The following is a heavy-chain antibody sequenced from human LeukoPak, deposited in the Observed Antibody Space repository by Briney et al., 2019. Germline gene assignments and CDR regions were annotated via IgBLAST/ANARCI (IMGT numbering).Heavy chain of an antibody. D-gene: IGHD1-1*01. CDR2: INPTTGVA. V-gene: IGHV1-2*06. CDR3: ARLDRNYFYLDV. Sequence: ASVKVSCKTSGYTFTGYYMNWVRQAPGQGLEWMGRINPTTGVANYAQKFQGRITVTRDTSINTAYMELSSLRSDDTAVYYCARLDRNYFYLDVWGQGTTVTVAS. CDR1: GYTFTGYY. J-gene: IGHJ6*03.